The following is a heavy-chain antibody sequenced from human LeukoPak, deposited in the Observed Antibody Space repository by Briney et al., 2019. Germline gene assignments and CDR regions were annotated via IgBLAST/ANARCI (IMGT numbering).Heavy chain of an antibody. Sequence: ASVKVSCKASGYTFINYDINWVRQATGQGLEWMGWMNPKNGNTGYAQRFQGRATMTRDTSISTAYLQLSSLTSEDTAVYYCTRGLYETSGYGAGGWGQGTLVTVSS. CDR3: TRGLYETSGYGAGG. V-gene: IGHV1-8*01. CDR2: MNPKNGNT. CDR1: GYTFINYD. D-gene: IGHD3-22*01. J-gene: IGHJ4*02.